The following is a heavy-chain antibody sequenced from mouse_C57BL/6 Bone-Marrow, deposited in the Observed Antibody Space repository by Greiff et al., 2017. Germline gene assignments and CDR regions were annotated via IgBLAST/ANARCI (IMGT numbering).Heavy chain of an antibody. CDR3: TTLTYYFDY. Sequence: EVQLQESGAELVRPGASVKLSCTASGFNIKDDYMHWVKQRPEQGLEWIGWIDPENGDTEYASKFQGKATITADTSSNTAYLQLSSLTSEDTAVYYCTTLTYYFDYWGQGTTRTVSS. CDR1: GFNIKDDY. V-gene: IGHV14-4*01. J-gene: IGHJ2*01. CDR2: IDPENGDT. D-gene: IGHD5-1*01.